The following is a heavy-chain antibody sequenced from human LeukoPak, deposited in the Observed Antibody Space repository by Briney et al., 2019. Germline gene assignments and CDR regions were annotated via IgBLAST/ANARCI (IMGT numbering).Heavy chain of an antibody. J-gene: IGHJ4*02. Sequence: SETLSPTRAVYGGSFSGYYWSWIRQPPGKGLEWIGEINHSGSTNYNPSLKSRVTISVDTSKNQFSLKLSSVTAADTAVYYCARHRFASPLDSWGQGTLVTVSS. D-gene: IGHD2-21*01. V-gene: IGHV4-34*01. CDR1: GGSFSGYY. CDR2: INHSGST. CDR3: ARHRFASPLDS.